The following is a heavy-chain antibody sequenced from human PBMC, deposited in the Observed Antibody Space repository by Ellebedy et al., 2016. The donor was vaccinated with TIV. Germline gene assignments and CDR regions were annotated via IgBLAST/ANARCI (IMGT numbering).Heavy chain of an antibody. D-gene: IGHD1-26*01. CDR1: GFTFDDYA. Sequence: GGSLRLSCAASGFTFDDYAMHWVRQAPGKGLEWVSGISWNSGSIGYADSVKGRFTISRDNAKTSLYLQMNSLRAEDTALYYCAKADSGSFVKHVSWFDPWGQGTLVTVSS. CDR3: AKADSGSFVKHVSWFDP. V-gene: IGHV3-9*01. CDR2: ISWNSGSI. J-gene: IGHJ5*02.